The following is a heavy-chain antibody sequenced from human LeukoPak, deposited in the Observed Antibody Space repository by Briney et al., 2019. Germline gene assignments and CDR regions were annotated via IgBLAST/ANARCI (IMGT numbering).Heavy chain of an antibody. Sequence: GGSLRLSCAASGFTFSSYSMNWVRQAPGKGLEWVSSISSSSSYIYYADSVKGRFTISRDNAKNSLYLQMNSLRAEDTAMYYCAREGRGYGDPIDYWGQGTLVTVSS. V-gene: IGHV3-21*01. D-gene: IGHD4-17*01. CDR3: AREGRGYGDPIDY. J-gene: IGHJ4*02. CDR1: GFTFSSYS. CDR2: ISSSSSYI.